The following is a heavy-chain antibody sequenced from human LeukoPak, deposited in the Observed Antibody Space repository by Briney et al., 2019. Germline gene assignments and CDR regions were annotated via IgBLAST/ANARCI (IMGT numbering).Heavy chain of an antibody. CDR1: GYTFTSYD. D-gene: IGHD3-3*01. V-gene: IGHV1-18*01. CDR3: ARVSGVGWFDP. CDR2: TSAYNGNT. J-gene: IGHJ5*02. Sequence: ASVKVSCKASGYTFTSYDINWVRQATGQGLEWMGWTSAYNGNTNYAQKLQGRVTMTTDTSTSTAYMELRSLRSDDTAVYYCARVSGVGWFDPWGQGTLVTVSS.